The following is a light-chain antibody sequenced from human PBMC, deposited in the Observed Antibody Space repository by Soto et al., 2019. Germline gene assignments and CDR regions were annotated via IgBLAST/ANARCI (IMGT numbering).Light chain of an antibody. CDR2: GAS. V-gene: IGKV1-12*01. Sequence: DIQMTHTPPSVSASVGDRVTITCRASLDISNSLAWYQQTPGKAPKLLIRGASSLHRGVPSRFSGGGAGTEFTLTICSLQAEDFATYYSQQTSAFPRTFGQGTKVDVK. J-gene: IGKJ1*01. CDR1: LDISNS. CDR3: QQTSAFPRT.